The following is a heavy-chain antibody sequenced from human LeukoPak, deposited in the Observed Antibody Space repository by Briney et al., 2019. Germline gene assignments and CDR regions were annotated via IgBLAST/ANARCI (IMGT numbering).Heavy chain of an antibody. CDR3: ARGLKGYGSGSYTDY. V-gene: IGHV4-34*01. Sequence: SETLSLTCAVYGGSFSGYYWSWIRQPPGKGLEWIGEINHSGSTNYNPSPKSRVTISVDTSKNQFSLKLSSVTAADTAVYYCARGLKGYGSGSYTDYWGQGTLVTVSS. D-gene: IGHD3-10*01. CDR1: GGSFSGYY. CDR2: INHSGST. J-gene: IGHJ4*02.